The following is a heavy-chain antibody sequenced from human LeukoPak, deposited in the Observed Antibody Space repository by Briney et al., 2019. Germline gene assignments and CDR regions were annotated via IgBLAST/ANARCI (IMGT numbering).Heavy chain of an antibody. D-gene: IGHD6-6*01. CDR3: ARVPSSSSLPEDY. V-gene: IGHV3-11*04. Sequence: PGGSLRLSCAASGFTFSDYYMSWIRQAPGKGLEWVSYISSSGSTIYYADSVKGRFTISRDNAKNSLYLQMNSLRAEDTAVYYCARVPSSSSLPEDYWGQGTLVTVSS. CDR2: ISSSGSTI. CDR1: GFTFSDYY. J-gene: IGHJ4*02.